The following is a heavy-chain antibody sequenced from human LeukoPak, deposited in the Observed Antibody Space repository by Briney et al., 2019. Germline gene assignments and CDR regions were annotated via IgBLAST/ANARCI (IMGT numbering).Heavy chain of an antibody. D-gene: IGHD6-19*01. CDR3: AKDQGYSSGWEIDY. V-gene: IGHV3-30*02. CDR2: IRYDGSNK. CDR1: GFTFSSYG. J-gene: IGHJ4*02. Sequence: PGGSLRLSCAASGFTFSSYGMHWVRQAPGKGLEWVAFIRYDGSNKYYADSVKGRFTISRDNAKNSLYLQMNSLRAEDTAVYYCAKDQGYSSGWEIDYWGQGTLVTVSS.